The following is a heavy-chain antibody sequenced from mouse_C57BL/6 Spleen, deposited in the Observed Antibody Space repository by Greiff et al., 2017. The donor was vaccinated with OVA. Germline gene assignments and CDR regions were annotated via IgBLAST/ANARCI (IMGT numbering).Heavy chain of an antibody. Sequence: EVNVVESGGGLVQPGGSMKLSCAASGFTFSDAWMDWVRQSPEKGLEWVAEIRNKANNHATYYSESVKGRFTISRDDSKSSVYLQMNSLRAEDTGIYYGTRGLLPYWYFDVWGTGTTVTVSS. D-gene: IGHD2-3*01. CDR1: GFTFSDAW. CDR2: IRNKANNHAT. CDR3: TRGLLPYWYFDV. J-gene: IGHJ1*03. V-gene: IGHV6-6*01.